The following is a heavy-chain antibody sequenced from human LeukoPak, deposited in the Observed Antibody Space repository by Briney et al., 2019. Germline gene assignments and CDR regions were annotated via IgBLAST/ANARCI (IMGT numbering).Heavy chain of an antibody. J-gene: IGHJ4*02. V-gene: IGHV3-30*04. Sequence: PGRSLRLSCAASGFTFSSYAMHWVRQAPGKGLEWVAVISYDGSNKYYADSVKGRFTISRDNSNNTLYLQMNSLRAEDTAVYYCARDRLSGGWAYFDYWGQGTLVTVSS. D-gene: IGHD6-19*01. CDR3: ARDRLSGGWAYFDY. CDR1: GFTFSSYA. CDR2: ISYDGSNK.